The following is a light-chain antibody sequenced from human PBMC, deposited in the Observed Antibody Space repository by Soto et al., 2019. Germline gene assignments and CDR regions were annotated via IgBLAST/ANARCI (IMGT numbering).Light chain of an antibody. Sequence: DIEMTQSPSTLSASVGDRVTITCRASQTIRRWLAWYQQRPGKAPKVLIYDASTLESGVPARFSGSGSETQFSRTISSLQPEDSATYYCQHYNSDPWTFVQGTKVEIK. CDR1: QTIRRW. J-gene: IGKJ1*01. CDR3: QHYNSDPWT. V-gene: IGKV1-5*01. CDR2: DAS.